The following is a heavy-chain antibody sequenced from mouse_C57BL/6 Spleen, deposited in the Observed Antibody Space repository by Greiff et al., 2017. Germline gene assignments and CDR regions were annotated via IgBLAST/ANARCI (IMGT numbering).Heavy chain of an antibody. CDR1: GYTFTSYW. D-gene: IGHD2-5*01. V-gene: IGHV1-69*01. Sequence: VKLQQPGAELVMPGASVKLSCKASGYTFTSYWMHWVKQRPGQGLEWIGEIDPSDSYTNYNQKFKGKSTLTVDKSSSTAYMQLSSLTSEDSAVYYCARRDYSNPFDYWGQGTTLTVSS. J-gene: IGHJ2*01. CDR2: IDPSDSYT. CDR3: ARRDYSNPFDY.